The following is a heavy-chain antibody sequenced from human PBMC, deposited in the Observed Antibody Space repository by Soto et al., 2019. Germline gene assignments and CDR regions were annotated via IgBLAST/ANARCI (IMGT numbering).Heavy chain of an antibody. CDR2: IYFSGRT. V-gene: IGHV4-4*02. CDR3: ARVGVEDAVAGAFDS. D-gene: IGHD6-19*01. J-gene: IGHJ4*02. CDR1: GGSISSSNW. Sequence: QVQLQESGPGLVKPSGTLSLTCAVSGGSISSSNWWSWVRQPPGKGLEWIGEIYFSGRTNYNPSLKSRATISVDKSNNQFSLNLNSVTAADTAVYYCARVGVEDAVAGAFDSWGQGTLVTVSS.